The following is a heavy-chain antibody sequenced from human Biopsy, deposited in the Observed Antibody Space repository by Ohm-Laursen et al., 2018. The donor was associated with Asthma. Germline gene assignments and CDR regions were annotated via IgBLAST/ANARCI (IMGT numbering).Heavy chain of an antibody. J-gene: IGHJ4*02. Sequence: SDTLSLTCPVSGVSIRSYYWTWIRQPPGKGLEWIGNIYYSGSTYSNPSLKSRVTISVDTSKKQISLRLSSVIAADTAVYYCAGFCSGGNCPDHWGQGTLVTVSS. V-gene: IGHV4-59*07. D-gene: IGHD2-15*01. CDR3: AGFCSGGNCPDH. CDR2: IYYSGST. CDR1: GVSIRSYY.